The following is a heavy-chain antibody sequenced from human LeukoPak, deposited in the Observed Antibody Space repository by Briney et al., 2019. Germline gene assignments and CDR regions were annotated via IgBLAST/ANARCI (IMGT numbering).Heavy chain of an antibody. CDR1: GFTLSNCW. J-gene: IGHJ6*02. V-gene: IGHV3-7*01. D-gene: IGHD3-16*02. Sequence: GGSLRLSCAASGFTLSNCWMTWFRQAPGKGLEWVANINQDGSVQSYVDSVKGRFTISKDNAQNSLYLQMNSLRAEDTAVYYCARVITDYYYGMDVWGQGTTVTVSS. CDR2: INQDGSVQ. CDR3: ARVITDYYYGMDV.